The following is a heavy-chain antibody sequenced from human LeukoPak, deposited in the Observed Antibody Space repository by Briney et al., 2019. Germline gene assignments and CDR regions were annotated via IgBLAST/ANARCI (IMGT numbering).Heavy chain of an antibody. CDR2: ISSSSSYI. D-gene: IGHD3-22*01. J-gene: IGHJ3*01. Sequence: GGSLRLSCAASGFTFSNYSMNWVRQAPGKGLEWVSSISSSSSYIYYADSVKGRFTISRDNAKNSLYLQMNSLRAEDTAVYYCARARGDHYYDSSGYPDWGQGTMVTVSS. CDR1: GFTFSNYS. V-gene: IGHV3-21*01. CDR3: ARARGDHYYDSSGYPD.